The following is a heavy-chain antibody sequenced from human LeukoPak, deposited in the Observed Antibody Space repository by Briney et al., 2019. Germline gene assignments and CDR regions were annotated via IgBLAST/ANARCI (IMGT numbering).Heavy chain of an antibody. CDR1: SDPISSSSYY. CDR3: ARLHVYYYGWFDP. D-gene: IGHD3-10*01. CDR2: IYHSGKT. Sequence: SETLSLTCTVASDPISSSSYYWGWIRQPPEKGLEWIGSIYHSGKTYYNTSLKNRVTISVETSKNQFSLRLRSVTAADTAVYHCARLHVYYYGWFDPWGQGTLVTVSS. J-gene: IGHJ5*02. V-gene: IGHV4-39*01.